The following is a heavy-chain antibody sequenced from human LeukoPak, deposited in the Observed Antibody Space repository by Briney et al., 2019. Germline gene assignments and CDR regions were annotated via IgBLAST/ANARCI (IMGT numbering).Heavy chain of an antibody. CDR1: GESFSGYY. J-gene: IGHJ3*02. D-gene: IGHD3-16*01. V-gene: IGHV4-34*01. CDR2: IKDSGRN. Sequence: NPSETLSLTCAVYGESFSGYYLSWIRQPPGKGLEWIGEIKDSGRNNYNPSLKSRVTMSADTSKNQFSLNLSSVTAADTAVYYCAKHLDGGKKTFDIWGHGTMVTVSS. CDR3: AKHLDGGKKTFDI.